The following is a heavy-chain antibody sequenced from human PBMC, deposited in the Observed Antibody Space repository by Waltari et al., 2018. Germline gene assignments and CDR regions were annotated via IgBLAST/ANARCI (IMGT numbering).Heavy chain of an antibody. CDR2: IIRMVGTG. CDR3: ARGGGYSCDY. V-gene: IGHV1-69*08. J-gene: IGHJ4*02. D-gene: IGHD2-15*01. Sequence: QVQLVQSGAEVKKPGSSVKVSCKASGGTFSSYAISWVRQAPGQGLEWMGRIIRMVGTGNDARKFQGRVTITADKSTSTAYMELSSLRSEDTAVYYCARGGGYSCDYWGQGTLVTVSS. CDR1: GGTFSSYA.